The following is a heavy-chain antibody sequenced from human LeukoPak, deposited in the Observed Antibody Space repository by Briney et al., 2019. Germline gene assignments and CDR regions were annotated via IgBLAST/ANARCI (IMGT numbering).Heavy chain of an antibody. D-gene: IGHD5-24*01. J-gene: IGHJ4*02. CDR1: GFTFSSCA. V-gene: IGHV3-23*01. Sequence: GGSLRLSCAASGFTFSSCAMSWVRQAPGKGLEWVSAVGGSGGTTYYADSVKGRFTISRDNSKNTLYLQMNSLRAEDTAVYYCAKEWMATVFDYWGLGTLVTVSS. CDR2: VGGSGGTT. CDR3: AKEWMATVFDY.